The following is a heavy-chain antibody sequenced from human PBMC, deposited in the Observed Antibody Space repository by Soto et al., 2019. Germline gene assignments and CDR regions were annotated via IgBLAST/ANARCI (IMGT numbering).Heavy chain of an antibody. Sequence: PVGSLRLSCAASGFTFSSYAMSWVRQAPGKGLEWVSAISGSGGSTYYADSVKGRFTVSRDNSKNTLYLQMNSLRAEDTAVYYCATPERPDYYDSSGEGNAFDIWGQGTMVTVSS. J-gene: IGHJ3*02. CDR2: ISGSGGST. CDR3: ATPERPDYYDSSGEGNAFDI. D-gene: IGHD3-22*01. V-gene: IGHV3-23*01. CDR1: GFTFSSYA.